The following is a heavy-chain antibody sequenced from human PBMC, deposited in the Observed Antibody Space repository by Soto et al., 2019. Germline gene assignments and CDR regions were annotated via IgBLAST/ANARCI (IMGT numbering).Heavy chain of an antibody. J-gene: IGHJ6*03. Sequence: SETLSLTCTVSGGSINNYYWTWIRQPPGKGLEWIGYIYNSGSTNYNPSLKSRVTISVDTSKNQFSLKLTSVTAADTAVYYGARGGGYYYYYYLDVWGKGTTVTVSS. CDR3: ARGGGYYYYYYLDV. D-gene: IGHD3-16*01. CDR2: IYNSGST. V-gene: IGHV4-59*01. CDR1: GGSINNYY.